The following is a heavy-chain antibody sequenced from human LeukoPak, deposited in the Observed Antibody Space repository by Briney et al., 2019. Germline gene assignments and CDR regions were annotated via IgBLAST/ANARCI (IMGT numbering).Heavy chain of an antibody. CDR3: AKDSSGWYTVDY. CDR1: GFTFSSYG. Sequence: PGGSLRLSCAASGFTFSSYGMHWVRQAPGKGLEWVAVISYDGSNKYYADSVKGRFTISRDNSKNTLYLQMNRLRAEDTAVYYCAKDSSGWYTVDYWGQGTLVTVSS. CDR2: ISYDGSNK. V-gene: IGHV3-30*18. D-gene: IGHD6-19*01. J-gene: IGHJ4*02.